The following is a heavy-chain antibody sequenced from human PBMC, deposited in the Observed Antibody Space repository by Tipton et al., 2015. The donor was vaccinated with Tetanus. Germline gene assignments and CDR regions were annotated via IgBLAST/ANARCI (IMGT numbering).Heavy chain of an antibody. CDR1: GGTFSNYA. Sequence: QLVQSGAEVKKPGSSVKVSCKASGGTFSNYAISWVRQAPGQGLEWMGGIIPIFGTAKDAQKFQGRVTITADKSTSTAYRELTSLRSEDTAVYYCARSRTGHYTDFDCWGLGTLVTVSS. V-gene: IGHV1-69*06. J-gene: IGHJ4*02. CDR3: ARSRTGHYTDFDC. D-gene: IGHD4-11*01. CDR2: IIPIFGTA.